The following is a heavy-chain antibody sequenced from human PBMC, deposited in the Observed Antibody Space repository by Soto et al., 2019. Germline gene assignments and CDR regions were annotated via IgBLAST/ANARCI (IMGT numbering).Heavy chain of an antibody. Sequence: GGSLRLSCTASGFTFGDYAMSWFRQAPGKGLEWVGFIRSKAYGGTTEYAASVKGRFTISRDDSKSIAYLQMNSLTNEDTDAYYFTRAWGFRVSWCYYQGSVFAYWGQGTLV. D-gene: IGHD3-10*01. CDR1: GFTFGDYA. CDR2: IRSKAYGGTT. CDR3: TRAWGFRVSWCYYQGSVFAY. J-gene: IGHJ4*02. V-gene: IGHV3-49*03.